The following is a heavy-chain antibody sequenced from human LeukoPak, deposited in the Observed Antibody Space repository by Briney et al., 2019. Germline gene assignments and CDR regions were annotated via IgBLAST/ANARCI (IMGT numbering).Heavy chain of an antibody. D-gene: IGHD3-10*01. CDR3: AKGKNTGSYLSHVDY. J-gene: IGHJ4*02. Sequence: GGSLRLSCAASGFTFSSYSMNWVRQAPGKGLEWVAAISTTSGNIYYADSVKGRFTISRDNSKNSLYLQMNSLRTEDTALYYCAKGKNTGSYLSHVDYWGQGTLVTVSS. CDR1: GFTFSSYS. CDR2: ISTTSGNI. V-gene: IGHV3-21*04.